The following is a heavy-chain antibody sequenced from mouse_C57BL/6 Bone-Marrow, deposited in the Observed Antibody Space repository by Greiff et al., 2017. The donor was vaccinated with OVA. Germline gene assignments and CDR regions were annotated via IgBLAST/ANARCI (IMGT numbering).Heavy chain of an antibody. Sequence: QVQLKESGPELVKPGASVKISCKASGYSFTSYYIHWVKQRPGQGLEWIGWIYPGSGNTKYNEKFKGKATLTADTSSSTAYMQLSSLTSEDSAVYDCARGGFAYWGQGTLVTVSA. CDR1: GYSFTSYY. V-gene: IGHV1-66*01. J-gene: IGHJ3*01. CDR3: ARGGFAY. CDR2: IYPGSGNT.